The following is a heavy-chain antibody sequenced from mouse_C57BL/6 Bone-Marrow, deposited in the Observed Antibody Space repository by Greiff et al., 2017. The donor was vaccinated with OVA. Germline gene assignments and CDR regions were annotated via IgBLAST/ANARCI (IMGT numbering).Heavy chain of an antibody. CDR2: INPSTGGT. CDR1: GYSFTGYY. CDR3: ASGGYYAMDY. V-gene: IGHV1-42*01. J-gene: IGHJ4*01. Sequence: DVKLVESGPELVKPGASVKISCKASGYSFTGYYMNWVKQSPEKSLEWIGEINPSTGGTTYNQKFKAKATLTVDKSSSTAYMQLKSLTSEDSAVYYCASGGYYAMDYWGQGTSVTVSS.